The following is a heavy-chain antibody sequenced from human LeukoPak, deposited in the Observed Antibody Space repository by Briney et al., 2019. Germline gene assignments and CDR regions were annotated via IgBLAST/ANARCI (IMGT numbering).Heavy chain of an antibody. V-gene: IGHV3-15*01. CDR1: GFTFANAW. J-gene: IGHJ4*02. CDR2: IKSKTDDGTA. D-gene: IGHD1-26*01. CDR3: TTYLRWEGLVDY. Sequence: GGSLRLSCAASGFTFANAWMNWVRQAPGKGLEWVGRIKSKTDDGTADYAAPVKGRFTISRDDSENTLYLQMNSLKTEDTAVYYCTTYLRWEGLVDYWGQGTLVTVSS.